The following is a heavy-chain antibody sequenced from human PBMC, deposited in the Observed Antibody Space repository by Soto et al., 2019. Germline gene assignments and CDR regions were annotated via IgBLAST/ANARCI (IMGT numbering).Heavy chain of an antibody. CDR2: ISGSGGST. V-gene: IGHV3-23*01. CDR1: GFTFSSYA. Sequence: GGTLRLSCAASGFTFSSYAMSWVRQAPGKGLEGVSAISGSGGSTYYADSVKGRVSISIDNSKNTLYLQMNSLRAEDTAVHYCAKYRDTARHTGWFDLWGQGILLT. J-gene: IGHJ5*02. CDR3: AKYRDTARHTGWFDL. D-gene: IGHD5-18*01.